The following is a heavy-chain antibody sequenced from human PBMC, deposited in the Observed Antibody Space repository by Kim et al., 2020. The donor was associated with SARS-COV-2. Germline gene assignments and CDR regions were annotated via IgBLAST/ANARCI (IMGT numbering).Heavy chain of an antibody. J-gene: IGHJ6*02. D-gene: IGHD6-19*01. CDR3: AKEGYSSGRRGGYYYGMDV. V-gene: IGHV3-33*06. Sequence: GRFTISRDNSKNTLYLQMNSLGAEDTAVYYCAKEGYSSGRRGGYYYGMDVWGQGTTVTVSS.